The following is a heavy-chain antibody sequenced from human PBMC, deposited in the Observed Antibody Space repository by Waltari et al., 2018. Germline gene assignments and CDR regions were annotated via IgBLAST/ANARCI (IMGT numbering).Heavy chain of an antibody. Sequence: EVQLLESGGGLVQPGGSLRLSCAASGFTFSSYAMSWVRQAPGKGLEWVSAISGSGGSTYYAEYVKGRFSISRDNSMNSLYLQMNSLRAEDTAVYYCAKRWSLFDYWGQGTLVTVSS. V-gene: IGHV3-23*01. CDR2: ISGSGGST. CDR3: AKRWSLFDY. J-gene: IGHJ4*02. D-gene: IGHD2-15*01. CDR1: GFTFSSYA.